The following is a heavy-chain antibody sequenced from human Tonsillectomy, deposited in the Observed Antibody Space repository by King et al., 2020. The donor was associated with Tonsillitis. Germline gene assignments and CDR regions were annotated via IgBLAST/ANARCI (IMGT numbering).Heavy chain of an antibody. CDR1: GFTFSSYA. CDR3: AKGAPGIAVAGSGAFDY. J-gene: IGHJ4*02. Sequence: VQLVESGGGLVQPGGSLRLSCAASGFTFSSYAMSWVRQAPGKELEWVSGISGSGGSTYYADSVKDRFTISRDNSKNTLYLQMNSLRAEDTAVYYCAKGAPGIAVAGSGAFDYWGQGTLVTVSS. V-gene: IGHV3-23*04. D-gene: IGHD6-19*01. CDR2: ISGSGGST.